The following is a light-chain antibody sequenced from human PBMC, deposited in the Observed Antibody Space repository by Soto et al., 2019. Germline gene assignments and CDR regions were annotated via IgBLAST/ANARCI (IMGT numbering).Light chain of an antibody. CDR3: SSTGGNSPYV. J-gene: IGLJ1*01. V-gene: IGLV2-8*01. Sequence: QSVLTQPPSASGSPGQSVAISCTGTTSDIGGNEYVSWYQQHPGKAPKLMIYEVNKRPSGVPDRFSGSKSGNTASLTVSGLQAEDEADYYCSSTGGNSPYVFGTGTKLTVL. CDR1: TSDIGGNEY. CDR2: EVN.